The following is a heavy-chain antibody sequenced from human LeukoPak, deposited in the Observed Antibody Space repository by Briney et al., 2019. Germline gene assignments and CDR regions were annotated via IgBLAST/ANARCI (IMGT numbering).Heavy chain of an antibody. Sequence: SETLSLTCTVSGGSISSSSYYWGWIRQPPGKGLEWIGEINHSGSTNYNPSLKSRVTISVDTSKNQFSLKLSSVTAADTAVCYCARDEVPAVHGEDAFDIWGQGTMVTVSS. J-gene: IGHJ3*02. CDR2: INHSGST. D-gene: IGHD3-10*02. V-gene: IGHV4-39*07. CDR1: GGSISSSSYY. CDR3: ARDEVPAVHGEDAFDI.